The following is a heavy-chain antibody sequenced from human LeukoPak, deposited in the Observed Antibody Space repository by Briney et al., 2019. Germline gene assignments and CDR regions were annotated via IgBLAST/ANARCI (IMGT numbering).Heavy chain of an antibody. J-gene: IGHJ4*02. V-gene: IGHV4-30-2*01. CDR3: ARGLGTIDDY. CDR1: GGSITSGNYY. CDR2: IYHSGST. Sequence: PSQTLSLTCTVSGGSITSGNYYWSWIQQPPGRGLEWIGYIYHSGSTSYNPSLKSRVTFSVDRSNNQSSLNLTSVTAADTAVYYCARGLGTIDDYWGQGTLVAVSS. D-gene: IGHD5-24*01.